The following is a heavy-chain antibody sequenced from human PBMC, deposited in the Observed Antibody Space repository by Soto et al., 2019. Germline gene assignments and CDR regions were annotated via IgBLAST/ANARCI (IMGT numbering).Heavy chain of an antibody. CDR3: ARDMHRGFTPYFAP. V-gene: IGHV4-59*01. J-gene: IGHJ5*02. CDR1: EGKSVDYG. D-gene: IGHD5-12*01. Sequence: FVMLCLRSIVAEGKSVDYGWSWIMKNPGKGLECIAYTAYTGNTNYNPSLKSRVTISMDTSKNQLSLKLTSMTAADTAVYYCARDMHRGFTPYFAPWGKRTLVPVFS. CDR2: TAYTGNT.